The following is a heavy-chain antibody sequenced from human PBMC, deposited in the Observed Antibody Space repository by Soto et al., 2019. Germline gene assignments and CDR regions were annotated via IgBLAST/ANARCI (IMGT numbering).Heavy chain of an antibody. Sequence: QLHLQQWGAGLLKPSETLSLTCAVYGGPFNNYYWSWIRQSPTKGLEWIGEINHTGSPNYNPSLRSRVTISIDTSKKQISLKLSSVIAADTAVYYCASQVGIPNNRVGVVWGQGTLVTVSS. J-gene: IGHJ4*02. CDR3: ASQVGIPNNRVGVV. CDR1: GGPFNNYY. D-gene: IGHD2-21*01. CDR2: INHTGSP. V-gene: IGHV4-34*01.